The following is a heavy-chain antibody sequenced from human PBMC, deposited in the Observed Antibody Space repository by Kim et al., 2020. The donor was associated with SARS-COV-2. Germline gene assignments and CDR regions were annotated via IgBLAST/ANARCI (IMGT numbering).Heavy chain of an antibody. CDR3: AKDSYDSSGYYYDPEYFQH. D-gene: IGHD3-22*01. CDR1: GFTFSSYA. CDR2: ISGSGGST. V-gene: IGHV3-23*01. J-gene: IGHJ1*01. Sequence: GGSLRLSCAASGFTFSSYAMSWVRQAPGKGLEWVSAISGSGGSTYYADSVKGRFTISRDNSKNTLYLQMNSLRAEDTAVYYCAKDSYDSSGYYYDPEYFQHWGQGTLVTVSS.